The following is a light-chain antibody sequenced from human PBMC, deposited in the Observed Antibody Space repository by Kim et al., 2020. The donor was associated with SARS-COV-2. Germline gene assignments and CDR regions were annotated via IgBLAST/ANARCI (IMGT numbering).Light chain of an antibody. Sequence: SPGERAALSCRASQSVSSSYLAWYQQKPGQAPRLLIFGASSRATGIPDRVSGSGSGTDFALTISRLEPEDCAVDYCQQYGSSTWTIGQGTKVDIK. J-gene: IGKJ1*01. CDR2: GAS. CDR1: QSVSSSY. CDR3: QQYGSSTWT. V-gene: IGKV3-20*01.